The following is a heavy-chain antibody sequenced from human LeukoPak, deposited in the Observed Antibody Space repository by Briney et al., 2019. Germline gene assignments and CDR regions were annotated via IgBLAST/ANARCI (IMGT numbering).Heavy chain of an antibody. CDR3: ARNIEGATGGNWFDP. Sequence: GGSLRLSCAASGFTFSSYGMHWVRQAPGKGLEWVAVIWYDGSNKYYADSVKGRFTISRDNSKNTLYLQMNSLRAEDTAVYYCARNIEGATGGNWFDPWGQGTLVTVSS. D-gene: IGHD1-26*01. V-gene: IGHV3-33*01. CDR2: IWYDGSNK. CDR1: GFTFSSYG. J-gene: IGHJ5*02.